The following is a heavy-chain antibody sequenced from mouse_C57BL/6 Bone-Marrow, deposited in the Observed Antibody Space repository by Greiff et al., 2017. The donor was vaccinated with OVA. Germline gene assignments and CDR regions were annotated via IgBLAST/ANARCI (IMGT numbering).Heavy chain of an antibody. CDR2: IDPETGGP. CDR3: TRGYSNYYAMDY. V-gene: IGHV1-15*01. CDR1: GYTFTDYE. J-gene: IGHJ4*01. D-gene: IGHD2-5*01. Sequence: VKLMESGAELVRPGASVTLSCKASGYTFTDYEMHWVKQTPVHGLEWIGAIDPETGGPAYNQKFKGKAILTADKSSSTAYMERRSLTSENSAFYYVTRGYSNYYAMDYWGQGTSVTVSS.